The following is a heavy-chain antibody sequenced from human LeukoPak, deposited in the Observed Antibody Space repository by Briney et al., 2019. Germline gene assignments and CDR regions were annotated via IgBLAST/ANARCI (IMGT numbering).Heavy chain of an antibody. J-gene: IGHJ5*02. CDR3: ARAYSSGWSIHNWFDP. V-gene: IGHV4-31*03. D-gene: IGHD6-19*01. Sequence: PSETLSLTCTVSGGSISSSSYYWSWIRQHPGKGLEWIGYIYYSGSTYYNPSLKSRVTISVDTSKNQFSLKLSSVTAADTAVYYCARAYSSGWSIHNWFDPWGQGTLVTVSS. CDR1: GGSISSSSYY. CDR2: IYYSGST.